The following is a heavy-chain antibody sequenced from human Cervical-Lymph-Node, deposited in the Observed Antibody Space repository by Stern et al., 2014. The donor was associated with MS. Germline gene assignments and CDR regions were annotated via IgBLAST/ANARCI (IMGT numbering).Heavy chain of an antibody. CDR3: ARTNYDLLTVFFIQN. CDR2: INPHSGHT. J-gene: IGHJ4*02. V-gene: IGHV1-2*02. Sequence: QMQLVQSGAEVRKPGASVKVSCTASGYTFTDYYLHWVRQAPGQGLERLGWINPHSGHTNYARKFQDSVSLTSDTSITTAYMELGGRTSDDTAVFYCARTNYDLLTVFFIQNWGQGTLVILSS. D-gene: IGHD3-9*01. CDR1: GYTFTDYY.